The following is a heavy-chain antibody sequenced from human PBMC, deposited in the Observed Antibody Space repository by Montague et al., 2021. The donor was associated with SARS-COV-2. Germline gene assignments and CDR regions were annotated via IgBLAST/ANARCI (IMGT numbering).Heavy chain of an antibody. Sequence: SLRLSCAASGFTVSSNYMSWVRQAPGKGLEWVSVIYSGGSTYYADSVKGRFTISRDNSKNTLYLQMNSLRAEDTAVYYCARGYHDSSGYYATVGVHWGQGTLVTVSS. CDR1: GFTVSSNY. CDR3: ARGYHDSSGYYATVGVH. J-gene: IGHJ4*02. CDR2: IYSGGST. V-gene: IGHV3-66*01. D-gene: IGHD3-22*01.